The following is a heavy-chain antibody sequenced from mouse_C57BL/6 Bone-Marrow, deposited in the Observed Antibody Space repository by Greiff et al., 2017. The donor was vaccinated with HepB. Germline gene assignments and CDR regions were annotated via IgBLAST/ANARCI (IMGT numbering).Heavy chain of an antibody. CDR2: ISYSGST. D-gene: IGHD1-1*01. CDR1: GYSITSDY. V-gene: IGHV3-8*01. J-gene: IGHJ1*03. Sequence: EVKLQESGPGLAKPSQTLSLTCSVTGYSITSDYWNWIRKFPGNKLEYMGYISYSGSTYYNPSLKSRISITRDTSKNQYYLQLNSVTTEDTATYYCARYGHYYGSSYWYFDVWGTGTTVTVSS. CDR3: ARYGHYYGSSYWYFDV.